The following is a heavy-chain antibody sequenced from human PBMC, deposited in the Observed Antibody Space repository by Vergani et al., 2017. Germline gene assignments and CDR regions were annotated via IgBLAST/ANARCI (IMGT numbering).Heavy chain of an antibody. D-gene: IGHD3-16*01. J-gene: IGHJ6*03. V-gene: IGHV5-51*01. CDR1: GYSFTSYW. Sequence: EVQLVQSGAEVKKPGESLKISCKGSGYSFTSYWIGWVRQMPGKGLEWMGIIYPGDSDTRYSPSFQGQVTISADKSISTAYLQWSSLKASDTAMYYCTRDRQEGDFYYYMDVWGKGTTVTVSS. CDR2: IYPGDSDT. CDR3: TRDRQEGDFYYYMDV.